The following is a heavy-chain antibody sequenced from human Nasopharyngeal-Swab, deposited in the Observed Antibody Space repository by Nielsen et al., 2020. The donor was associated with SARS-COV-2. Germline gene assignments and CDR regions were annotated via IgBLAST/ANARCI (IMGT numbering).Heavy chain of an antibody. V-gene: IGHV5-10-1*01. Sequence: GGSLRLSCKGSGYSFTSYWISWVRQMPGKGLEWMGRIDPSDSYTNYSPSFQGHVTISADKSISTAYPQWSSLKASDTAMYYCARWVVDCSSTSCHYYFDYWGQGTLVTVSS. CDR2: IDPSDSYT. CDR1: GYSFTSYW. CDR3: ARWVVDCSSTSCHYYFDY. J-gene: IGHJ4*02. D-gene: IGHD2-2*01.